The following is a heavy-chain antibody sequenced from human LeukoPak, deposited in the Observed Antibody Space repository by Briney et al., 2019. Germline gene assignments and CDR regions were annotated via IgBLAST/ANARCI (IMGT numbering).Heavy chain of an antibody. J-gene: IGHJ4*02. D-gene: IGHD6-13*01. Sequence: GRSLRLSCAASGFTFSSYAMHWVRQAPGKGLEWVSSISSSSSYIYYADSVKGRFTISRDNAKNSLYLQMNSLRAEDTAVYYCAREPDAAGGVLDYWGQGTLVTVSS. V-gene: IGHV3-21*01. CDR1: GFTFSSYA. CDR3: AREPDAAGGVLDY. CDR2: ISSSSSYI.